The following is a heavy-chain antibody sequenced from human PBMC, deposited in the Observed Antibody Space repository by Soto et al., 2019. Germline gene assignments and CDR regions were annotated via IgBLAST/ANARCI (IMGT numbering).Heavy chain of an antibody. Sequence: QVQLVESGGGVVQPGTSLRLSCAASGFIFSTYGMHWVRQAPGKGLEWVAVIWYDGSNKYYADSVKGRFTISRDNSKNTLYLQMNRLRAEDTAVYYSARDGIPYCGGECYFDYWGQGSLVTVSS. J-gene: IGHJ4*02. V-gene: IGHV3-33*01. CDR2: IWYDGSNK. D-gene: IGHD2-21*01. CDR3: ARDGIPYCGGECYFDY. CDR1: GFIFSTYG.